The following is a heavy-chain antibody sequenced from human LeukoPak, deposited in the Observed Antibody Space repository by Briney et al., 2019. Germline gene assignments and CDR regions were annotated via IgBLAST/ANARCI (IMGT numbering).Heavy chain of an antibody. V-gene: IGHV3-7*01. CDR1: GFIFSTYW. J-gene: IGHJ4*02. CDR2: IKQDGSEK. CDR3: AREKSEQLVLPDY. D-gene: IGHD6-13*01. Sequence: EPGGSLRLSCAASGFIFSTYWMTWVRQAPGKGLEWVANIKQDGSEKYYVDSVKGRFTISRDNAKNSLYLQMNSLRAEDTAVYYCAREKSEQLVLPDYWGQGTLVTVSS.